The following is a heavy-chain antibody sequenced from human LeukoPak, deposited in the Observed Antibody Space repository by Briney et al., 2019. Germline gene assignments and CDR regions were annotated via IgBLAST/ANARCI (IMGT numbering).Heavy chain of an antibody. J-gene: IGHJ6*03. V-gene: IGHV3-21*01. CDR1: GFTLGDYN. CDR2: ITRSSTYM. Sequence: GGSLRLSCVASGFTLGDYNMNRVRQAPGKGLEWVSAITRSSTYMNYADSLKGRFTISRDNAKNSMYLQMNSLTAEDTAVYFCARDAALLPGKYYYYMDVWGKGTTVIVSS. CDR3: ARDAALLPGKYYYYMDV. D-gene: IGHD6-25*01.